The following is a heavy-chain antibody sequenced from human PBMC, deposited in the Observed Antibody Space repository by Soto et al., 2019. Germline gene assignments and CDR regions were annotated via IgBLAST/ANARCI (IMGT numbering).Heavy chain of an antibody. V-gene: IGHV3-33*01. CDR2: IWYDGSNK. Sequence: QVQLVESGGGVVQPGRSLRLSCAASGFTFSSYGMHWVRQAPGKGLEWVAVIWYDGSNKYYADSVKGRFTISRDNSKHTLYLHINSLRAEDTAVYYCERDSLWVYGSGSYSGKNWFDPWGQGTLVTVSS. CDR3: ERDSLWVYGSGSYSGKNWFDP. J-gene: IGHJ5*02. CDR1: GFTFSSYG. D-gene: IGHD3-10*01.